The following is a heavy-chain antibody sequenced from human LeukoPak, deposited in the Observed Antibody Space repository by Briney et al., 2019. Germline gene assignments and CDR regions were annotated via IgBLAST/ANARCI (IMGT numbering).Heavy chain of an antibody. Sequence: PGGSLKLSCAASGFTFSGSAIHWVRQASGKGLEWVGRIRDKANSYATAYIASVKGRFTISIDDSKNTAYLQMSSLKTEDTAVYYCTRWDCTTTGCYPFDYWGQGTLVTVSS. CDR1: GFTFSGSA. CDR2: IRDKANSYAT. V-gene: IGHV3-73*01. CDR3: TRWDCTTTGCYPFDY. J-gene: IGHJ4*02. D-gene: IGHD2-2*01.